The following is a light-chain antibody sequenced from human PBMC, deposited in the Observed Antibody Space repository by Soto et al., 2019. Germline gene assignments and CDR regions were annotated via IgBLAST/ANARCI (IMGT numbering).Light chain of an antibody. CDR3: QQYNNWPRWT. V-gene: IGKV3-15*01. J-gene: IGKJ1*01. CDR2: GAS. Sequence: EIVLTQSPGTLSLSPGETATLSCRASRSVSSNYLAWYQQRPGQAPRLLIYGASTRATGIPARFSGSGSGTEFTLTISSLQSEDFAVYYCQQYNNWPRWTFGQGTKVDI. CDR1: RSVSSN.